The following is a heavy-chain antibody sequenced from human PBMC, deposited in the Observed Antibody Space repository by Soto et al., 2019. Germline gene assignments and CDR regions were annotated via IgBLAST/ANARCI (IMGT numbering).Heavy chain of an antibody. CDR1: GYTFTNYW. Sequence: PGESLKISCKGFGYTFTNYWIGWVRQMPGKGLEWMGIMFPGDSDTRYNPSFQGQVIISADKSISTAYLQWSGLKASDTAIYYCARSWDYTFVYYFDYWGQGTLVTVSS. V-gene: IGHV5-51*01. D-gene: IGHD3-3*01. CDR3: ARSWDYTFVYYFDY. CDR2: MFPGDSDT. J-gene: IGHJ4*02.